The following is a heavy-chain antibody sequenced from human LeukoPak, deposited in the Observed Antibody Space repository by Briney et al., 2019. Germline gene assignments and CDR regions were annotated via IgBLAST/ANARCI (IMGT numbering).Heavy chain of an antibody. Sequence: SETLSLTCTVSGGSISSSSYYWGWIRQPPGKGLEWIGSIYYSGSTYYNPSLKSRVTISVDTSKNQFSLKLSSVTAADTAVYYCAREAREYGSGSHPYNWFDPWGQGTLVTVSS. CDR3: AREAREYGSGSHPYNWFDP. CDR1: GGSISSSSYY. D-gene: IGHD3-10*01. J-gene: IGHJ5*02. CDR2: IYYSGST. V-gene: IGHV4-39*07.